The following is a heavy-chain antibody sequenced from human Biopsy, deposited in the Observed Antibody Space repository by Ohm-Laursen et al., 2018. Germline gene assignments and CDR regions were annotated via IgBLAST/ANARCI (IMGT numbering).Heavy chain of an antibody. CDR2: IYNTETT. CDR3: ARHPTGFWFDP. Sequence: GTLSLTCTVSGGSISSSTPYYFAWLRQPPGKGLEWIGSIYNTETTFYNPSLKSRVTISVDTSTNQFSLKVSSATAADTALYFCARHPTGFWFDPWGHGTLVTVSS. CDR1: GGSISSSTPYY. J-gene: IGHJ5*02. V-gene: IGHV4-39*01.